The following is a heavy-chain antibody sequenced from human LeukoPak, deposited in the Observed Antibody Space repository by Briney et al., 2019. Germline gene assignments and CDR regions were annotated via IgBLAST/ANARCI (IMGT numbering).Heavy chain of an antibody. J-gene: IGHJ6*02. CDR3: AKGQAATVTTSYGMDV. V-gene: IGHV3-9*01. D-gene: IGHD4-11*01. CDR2: ISWNSGSI. Sequence: GGSLRLSCAASGFTFDDYAMHWVRQAPGKGLEWVSGISWNSGSIGYADSVKGRFTISRDSAKNSLYLQMNSLRAEDTALYYCAKGQAATVTTSYGMDVWGQGTTVTVSS. CDR1: GFTFDDYA.